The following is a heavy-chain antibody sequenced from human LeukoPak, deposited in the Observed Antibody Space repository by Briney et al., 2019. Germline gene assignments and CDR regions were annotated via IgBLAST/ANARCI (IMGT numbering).Heavy chain of an antibody. D-gene: IGHD2-15*01. V-gene: IGHV1-46*01. CDR2: INPSGGST. CDR3: ARDKYCSGGSCHGHDY. Sequence: ASVKVSCKASGYTFTSYYMHWVRQAPGQGLEWMGIINPSGGSTSYAQKFQGRVTMTRDTSTSTVYMELSRLRSDDTAVYYCARDKYCSGGSCHGHDYWGQGTLVTVSS. J-gene: IGHJ4*02. CDR1: GYTFTSYY.